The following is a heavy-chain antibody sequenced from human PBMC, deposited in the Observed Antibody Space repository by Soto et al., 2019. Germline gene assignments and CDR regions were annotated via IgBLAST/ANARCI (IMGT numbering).Heavy chain of an antibody. J-gene: IGHJ5*02. D-gene: IGHD1-26*01. CDR1: GFSFGGYA. Sequence: EVQLSESGGGLVQPGGSLRLSCAASGFSFGGYAMHWVRQAPGKGLEWVAGLSGSGASTYYADSVRGRFTVSRDNSDSMLYLQMNSLRDEDTAVYYCTKSSGGYVLRPWFDTWGQGTLATVSS. CDR3: TKSSGGYVLRPWFDT. CDR2: LSGSGAST. V-gene: IGHV3-23*01.